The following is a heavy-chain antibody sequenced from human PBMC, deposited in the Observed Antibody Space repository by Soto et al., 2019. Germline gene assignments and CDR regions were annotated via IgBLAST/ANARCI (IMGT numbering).Heavy chain of an antibody. CDR3: ARGYSSLLARGYYYYGMDV. CDR2: MNPNSGNT. CDR1: GYTFTSYD. D-gene: IGHD2-15*01. J-gene: IGHJ6*02. Sequence: ASVKVSCKASGYTFTSYDINWVRQATGQGLEWMGWMNPNSGNTGYAQKFQGRVTMTRNTPISTAYMELSSLRSEDTAVYYCARGYSSLLARGYYYYGMDVWGQGTTVTVS. V-gene: IGHV1-8*01.